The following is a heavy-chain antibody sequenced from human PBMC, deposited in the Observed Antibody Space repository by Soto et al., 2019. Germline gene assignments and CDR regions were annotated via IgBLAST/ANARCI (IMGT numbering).Heavy chain of an antibody. Sequence: QVQLVQSGAEVKKPGSAVKVSCRTSGGTFDRHAISWVRQAPGQGLEWMGGIIPMLNKVNYEEQLQGRVTITADESTTTVDMELSSLTSEDTAVYDCARDKGGTRGYSAYDAFDHWGQGTLVTVSS. J-gene: IGHJ4*02. D-gene: IGHD5-12*01. CDR2: IIPMLNKV. CDR3: ARDKGGTRGYSAYDAFDH. CDR1: GGTFDRHA. V-gene: IGHV1-69*01.